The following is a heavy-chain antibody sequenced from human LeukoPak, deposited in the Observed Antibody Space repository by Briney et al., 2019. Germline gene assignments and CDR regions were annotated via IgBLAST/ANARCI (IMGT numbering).Heavy chain of an antibody. CDR2: ISSSGDTI. CDR3: ARASYDVLTG. V-gene: IGHV3-48*03. J-gene: IGHJ4*02. Sequence: GGSLGLSCEASGFTFSSYQMNWVRQAPGKGLECIAYISSSGDTIYYADSVKGRFTISRDNAKNSLYLQMNTLRTEDTAVYYCARASYDVLTGWGQGTLVAVSS. D-gene: IGHD3-9*01. CDR1: GFTFSSYQ.